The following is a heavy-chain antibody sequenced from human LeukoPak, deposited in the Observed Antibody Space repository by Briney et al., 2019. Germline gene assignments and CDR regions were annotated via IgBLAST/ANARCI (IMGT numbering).Heavy chain of an antibody. D-gene: IGHD1-26*01. Sequence: GGSLRLSCVAPGFSFSTYSMNWVRHAAGKGLEWVSYVSSSASTKYYADSVEGRFTVSRDNAKNSLYLQMNSLRAEDSGVYYCARPRGGGSHDDFDYWGQGTLVTVSS. CDR3: ARPRGGGSHDDFDY. CDR1: GFSFSTYS. J-gene: IGHJ4*02. V-gene: IGHV3-48*01. CDR2: VSSSASTK.